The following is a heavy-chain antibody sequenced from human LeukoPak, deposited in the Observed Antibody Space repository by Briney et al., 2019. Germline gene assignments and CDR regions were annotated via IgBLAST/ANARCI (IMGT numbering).Heavy chain of an antibody. CDR2: IYYSGST. CDR1: GGSISSYY. CDR3: ARGLWFGELYIDY. Sequence: SETLSLTCTVSGGSISSYYWSWIRQPPGKGLEWIGYIYYSGSTNYNPSLKGRVTISVDTSKNQFSLKLSSVTAADTAVYYCARGLWFGELYIDYWGQGTLVTVSS. V-gene: IGHV4-59*01. D-gene: IGHD3-10*01. J-gene: IGHJ4*02.